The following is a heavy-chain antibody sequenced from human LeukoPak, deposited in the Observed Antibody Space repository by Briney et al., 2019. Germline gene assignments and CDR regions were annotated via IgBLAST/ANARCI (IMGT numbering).Heavy chain of an antibody. CDR1: GGTFSSYA. Sequence: SVEVSCKASGGTFSSYAISWVRQAPGQGLEWMGGIIPIFGTANYAQKFQGRVTITTDESTSTAYMELSSLRSEDTVVYYCARSQQRSRWLYPYYFDYWGQGTLVAVSS. D-gene: IGHD3-16*02. J-gene: IGHJ4*02. CDR2: IIPIFGTA. V-gene: IGHV1-69*05. CDR3: ARSQQRSRWLYPYYFDY.